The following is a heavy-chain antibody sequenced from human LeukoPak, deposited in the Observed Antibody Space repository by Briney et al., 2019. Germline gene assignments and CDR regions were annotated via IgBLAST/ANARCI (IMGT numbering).Heavy chain of an antibody. CDR1: GFTFSSYW. J-gene: IGHJ5*02. Sequence: GGSLRLSCAASGFTFSSYWMHWVRQAPGKGLVWVSRINSDGSSTSYADSVRGRFIISRDNSKNTLYLQMNSLRAEDTAVYYCAKLLMANDYGDPWGQGTLVTVSS. CDR2: INSDGSST. CDR3: AKLLMANDYGDP. V-gene: IGHV3-74*01. D-gene: IGHD4-17*01.